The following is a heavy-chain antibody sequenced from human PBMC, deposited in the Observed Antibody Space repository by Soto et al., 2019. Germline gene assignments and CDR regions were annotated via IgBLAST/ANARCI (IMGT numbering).Heavy chain of an antibody. CDR1: GYTFTSYA. CDR3: AREPYGDSTYFDY. CDR2: INAGNGNT. D-gene: IGHD2-21*02. V-gene: IGHV1-3*01. Sequence: GASVKVSCKASGYTFTSYAMHWVRQAPGQRLEWMGWINAGNGNTKYSQKFQGRFTVSRDNSKNTIYLQANSLRAEDTAVYYCAREPYGDSTYFDYWGQGTPVTVSS. J-gene: IGHJ4*02.